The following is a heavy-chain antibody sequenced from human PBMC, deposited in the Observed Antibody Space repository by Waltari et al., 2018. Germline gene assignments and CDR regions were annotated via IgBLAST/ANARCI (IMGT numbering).Heavy chain of an antibody. D-gene: IGHD3-9*01. CDR2: IYHSGGT. V-gene: IGHV4-38-2*01. CDR1: GYSISSGYY. J-gene: IGHJ3*02. CDR3: ARQIGLRYFDWSRGAFDI. Sequence: QVQLQESGPGLVKPSETLSLTCAVSGYSISSGYYWGWIRQPPGKGLEWIGSIYHSGGTYYNPALKSRVTISVDTSKNQFSLKLSSVTAADTAVYYCARQIGLRYFDWSRGAFDIWGQGTMVTVSS.